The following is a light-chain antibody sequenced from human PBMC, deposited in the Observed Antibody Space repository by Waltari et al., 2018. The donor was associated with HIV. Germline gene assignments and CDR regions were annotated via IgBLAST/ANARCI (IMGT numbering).Light chain of an antibody. CDR2: GAS. V-gene: IGKV3-20*01. Sequence: EFVLTLSPRSLSLSPGERPSPSCRSSQILTTNSFACYQQKPGPAPWPIILGASSRATDIPDRCSGSGSGTDFTLTSRRLEHEDFAVYYCQQNGNPLTFGQGTKVNIK. J-gene: IGKJ3*01. CDR3: QQNGNPLT. CDR1: QILTTNS.